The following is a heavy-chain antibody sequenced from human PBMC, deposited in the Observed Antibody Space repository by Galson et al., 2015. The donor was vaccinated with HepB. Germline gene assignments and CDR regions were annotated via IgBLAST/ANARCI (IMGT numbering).Heavy chain of an antibody. CDR2: IHPGDSDT. CDR3: AFGLGTYYYYGMDV. CDR1: GYTFSSRW. D-gene: IGHD3/OR15-3a*01. Sequence: QSGAEVKKPGESLRISCKASGYTFSSRWLGWVRLMPGKGLEWMGIIHPGVRVTRMGIIHPGDSDTRYSPSFQGRVTISADKSITTAYLHWTSLLDSDTAMYYCAFGLGTYYYYGMDVWGQGTAVTVSS. V-gene: IGHV5-51*01. J-gene: IGHJ6*02.